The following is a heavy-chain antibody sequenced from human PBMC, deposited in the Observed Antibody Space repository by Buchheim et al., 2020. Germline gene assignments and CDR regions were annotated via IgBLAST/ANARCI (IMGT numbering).Heavy chain of an antibody. V-gene: IGHV3-7*01. D-gene: IGHD3-22*01. CDR3: AKFGISMIVAGNYWYFDL. J-gene: IGHJ2*01. CDR1: GFTFSRYW. CDR2: INQDGSEK. Sequence: EVQLVESGGGLVQPGGSLRLSCAASGFTFSRYWMSWVRQAPGKELEWVANINQDGSEKYYVDSVEGRFAISRDNAKNSLFLQMNSLRAEDTAVYYCAKFGISMIVAGNYWYFDLWGRGTL.